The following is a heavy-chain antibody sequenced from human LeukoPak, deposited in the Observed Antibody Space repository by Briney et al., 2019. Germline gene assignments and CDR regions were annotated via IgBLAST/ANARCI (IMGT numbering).Heavy chain of an antibody. CDR2: ISGTGDST. D-gene: IGHD2-15*01. CDR3: VEDVVVIVAAKPGI. J-gene: IGHJ4*02. V-gene: IGHV3-23*01. CDR1: GFSFSTYA. Sequence: GGSLRFSCAASGFSFSTYAMGWVRQAPGKGLEWVSSISGTGDSTYYADAVKGRFTISRDNSENTLYLQMNSLRAEDTAVYYCVEDVVVIVAAKPGIWGQGTLVTVSS.